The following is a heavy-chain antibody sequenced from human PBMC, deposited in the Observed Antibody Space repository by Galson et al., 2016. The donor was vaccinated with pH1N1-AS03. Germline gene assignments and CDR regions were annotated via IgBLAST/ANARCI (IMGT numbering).Heavy chain of an antibody. Sequence: SLRLSCAASGFTFSTHTMHWVRQAPGKGLEWVAAISYDGGDKFYADSVKGRFTISRDNSKNTLYLQMNSLRAEDTAVYYCAKDPIQYGDYVWYFDYWGQGTLVTVSS. D-gene: IGHD4-17*01. CDR2: ISYDGGDK. J-gene: IGHJ4*02. CDR3: AKDPIQYGDYVWYFDY. V-gene: IGHV3-30-3*01. CDR1: GFTFSTHT.